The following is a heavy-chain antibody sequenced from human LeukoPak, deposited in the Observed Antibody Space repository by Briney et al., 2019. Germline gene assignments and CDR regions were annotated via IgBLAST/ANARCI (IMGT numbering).Heavy chain of an antibody. Sequence: SETLSLTCAVYGGSISAYYWSWIRQPPGKGLEWIGEINHSRSTNYNPSLKSRVIISADTSKNQFSLKLSSLTAADTAVYYCAREGGSGWYSGWFDPWGQGTLVTVSS. D-gene: IGHD6-19*01. CDR2: INHSRST. CDR3: AREGGSGWYSGWFDP. CDR1: GGSISAYY. V-gene: IGHV4-34*01. J-gene: IGHJ5*02.